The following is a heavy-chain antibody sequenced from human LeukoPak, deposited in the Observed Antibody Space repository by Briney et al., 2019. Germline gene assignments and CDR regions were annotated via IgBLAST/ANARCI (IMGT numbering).Heavy chain of an antibody. Sequence: GGSLRLSCAASGFTFSSYGMSWVRQAPGKGLEWVSAISGSGGNTYYADSVKGRFTISRDNSKNTLYMQMNTLRAEDTAIYYCAKDRTVGASYWYFDLWGRGTLVTVSS. J-gene: IGHJ2*01. D-gene: IGHD1-26*01. CDR2: ISGSGGNT. V-gene: IGHV3-23*01. CDR1: GFTFSSYG. CDR3: AKDRTVGASYWYFDL.